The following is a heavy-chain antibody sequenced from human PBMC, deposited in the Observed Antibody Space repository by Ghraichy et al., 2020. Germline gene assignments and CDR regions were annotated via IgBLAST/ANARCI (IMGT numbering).Heavy chain of an antibody. Sequence: GGSLRLSCAASGFTFSSYEMNWVRQAPGKGLEWVSYISSSGSTIYYADSVKGRVTISIDNAKNSLYLQMNSLRAEDTAVYYCSRSENCTGGVCYYYYYYGMDVWGQGTTVTVSS. CDR2: ISSSGSTI. CDR3: SRSENCTGGVCYYYYYYGMDV. J-gene: IGHJ6*02. D-gene: IGHD2-8*02. V-gene: IGHV3-48*03. CDR1: GFTFSSYE.